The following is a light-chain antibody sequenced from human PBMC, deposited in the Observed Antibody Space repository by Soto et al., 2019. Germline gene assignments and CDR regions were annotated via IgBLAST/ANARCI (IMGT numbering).Light chain of an antibody. CDR1: QSISTY. CDR2: DVS. J-gene: IGKJ1*01. CDR3: QQSYISPWT. Sequence: DIQMTQSPSSLSASVGDRVTITCRASQSISTYLNWYQQKSGNAPKLLIYDVSTLQTGVPSRFSGSGSGTEFTLTISSLQPEDFATYYCQQSYISPWTFGQGTKVEIK. V-gene: IGKV1-39*01.